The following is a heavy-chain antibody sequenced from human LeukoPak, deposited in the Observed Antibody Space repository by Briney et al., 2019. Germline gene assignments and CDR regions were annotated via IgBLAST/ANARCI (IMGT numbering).Heavy chain of an antibody. D-gene: IGHD3-22*01. J-gene: IGHJ4*02. CDR1: GFTFSSYG. V-gene: IGHV3-33*01. CDR2: IWYDGSNK. CDR3: ARDRAPYYDSSGSFDY. Sequence: GGSLRLSCAASGFTFSSYGMHWVRQAPGKGLEWVAVIWYDGSNKYYADSVKGRFTISRDSSKNTLYLQMNSLRAEDTAVYYCARDRAPYYDSSGSFDYWGQGTLVTVSS.